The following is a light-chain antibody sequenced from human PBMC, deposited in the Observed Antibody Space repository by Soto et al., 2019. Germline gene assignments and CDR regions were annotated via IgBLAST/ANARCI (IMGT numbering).Light chain of an antibody. J-gene: IGKJ1*01. Sequence: DIQMTQSPSSLSASVGDRVTITCRASQRISSYLNWYQQKPGKAPKLLIYAASSLQSGVPSRFSGSGSGTDFTLTISSLQPEYFATYYCQQSYSTPRTFGQGTKVEIK. V-gene: IGKV1-39*01. CDR3: QQSYSTPRT. CDR1: QRISSY. CDR2: AAS.